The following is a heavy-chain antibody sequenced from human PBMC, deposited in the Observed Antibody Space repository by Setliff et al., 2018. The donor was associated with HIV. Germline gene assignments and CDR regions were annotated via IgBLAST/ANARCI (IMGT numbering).Heavy chain of an antibody. Sequence: HGESLKISCKGSDYSFTTYWIGWVRQMPGRGLEWMGIIYPGDSDTRYSPSFEGQVTMSADKSINTAYLQWNSLKASDTAMYYCARQPTDTSGYNNWFDSWGQGTLVTVSS. CDR2: IYPGDSDT. V-gene: IGHV5-51*01. D-gene: IGHD3-3*01. CDR1: DYSFTTYW. J-gene: IGHJ5*01. CDR3: ARQPTDTSGYNNWFDS.